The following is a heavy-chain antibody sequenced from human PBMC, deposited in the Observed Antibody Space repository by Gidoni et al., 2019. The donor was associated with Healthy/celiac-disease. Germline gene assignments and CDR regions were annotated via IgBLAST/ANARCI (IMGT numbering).Heavy chain of an antibody. D-gene: IGHD1-26*01. J-gene: IGHJ6*02. CDR3: ARIVGESGHYYGMDV. Sequence: QVQLHESGPGLVTPSGTLSLPCAVSGGSISSSNWWSWVRQPPGKGLEWIVEIYHSGSTNYNPSLKSRVTISVDKSKNQFSLKLSSVTAADTAVYYCARIVGESGHYYGMDVWGQGTTVTVSS. CDR1: GGSISSSNW. V-gene: IGHV4-4*02. CDR2: IYHSGST.